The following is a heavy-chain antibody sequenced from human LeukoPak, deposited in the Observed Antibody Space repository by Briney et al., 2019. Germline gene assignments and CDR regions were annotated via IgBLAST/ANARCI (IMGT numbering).Heavy chain of an antibody. J-gene: IGHJ5*02. CDR3: AREVVPAAMMVDP. V-gene: IGHV4-39*07. CDR1: GGSISSSSYY. D-gene: IGHD2-2*01. CDR2: IYYSGST. Sequence: SETLSLTCTVSGGSISSSSYYWGWIRQPPGKGLEWIGSIYYSGSTYYNPSLKSRVTISVDTSKNQFSLKLSSVTAADTAVYYCAREVVPAAMMVDPWGQGTLVTVSS.